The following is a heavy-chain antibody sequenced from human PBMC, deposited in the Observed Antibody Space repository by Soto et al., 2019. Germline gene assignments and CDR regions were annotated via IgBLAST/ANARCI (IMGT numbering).Heavy chain of an antibody. CDR2: ISSSSSYI. V-gene: IGHV3-21*01. CDR3: ARGLGDCSGGSCYFDY. D-gene: IGHD2-15*01. J-gene: IGHJ4*02. CDR1: GFTFSSYS. Sequence: GGSLRLSCASSGFTFSSYSMNLVRQAPGKGLEWVSSISSSSSYIYYADSVKGRFTISRDNAKNSLYLQMNSLRAEDTAVYYCARGLGDCSGGSCYFDYWGQGTLV.